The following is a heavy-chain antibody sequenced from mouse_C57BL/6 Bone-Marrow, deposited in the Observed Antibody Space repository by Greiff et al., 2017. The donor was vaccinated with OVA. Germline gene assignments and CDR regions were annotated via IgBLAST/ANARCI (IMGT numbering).Heavy chain of an antibody. Sequence: EVQLLESGPELVKPGASVKISCKASGYSFTDYNMNWVKQSNGKSLEWIGVINPNYGTTSYNQKFKGKATLTVAQSSSTAYMQINSQTSEDAAVYYSACDYGSSYRYFDVWGTGTTVTVSS. V-gene: IGHV1-39*01. CDR1: GYSFTDYN. CDR3: ACDYGSSYRYFDV. J-gene: IGHJ1*03. D-gene: IGHD1-1*01. CDR2: INPNYGTT.